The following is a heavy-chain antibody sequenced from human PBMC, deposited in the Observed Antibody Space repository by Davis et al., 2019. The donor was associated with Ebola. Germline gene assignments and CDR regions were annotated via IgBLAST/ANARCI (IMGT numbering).Heavy chain of an antibody. CDR2: ISGSGGST. V-gene: IGHV3-23*01. J-gene: IGHJ4*02. CDR3: AKDRGLGELSFIRGY. CDR1: VITFSSYA. Sequence: GGSLRLSCTDSVITFSSYAMTWVRQAPGKGLEWVSAISGSGGSTYYADSVKGRFTISRDNSKNTLYLQMNSLRAEDTAVYYCAKDRGLGELSFIRGYWGQGTLVTVSS. D-gene: IGHD3-16*02.